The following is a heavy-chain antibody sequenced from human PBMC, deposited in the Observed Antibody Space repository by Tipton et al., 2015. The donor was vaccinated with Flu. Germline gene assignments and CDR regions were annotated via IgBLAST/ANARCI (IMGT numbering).Heavy chain of an antibody. Sequence: LSCTVSGGSISSSSYYWGWIRQPPGKGLEWIGSIYCSGRTYYNPSLKSRVTISVDTSKNQFSLKLSSVTAADTAVYYCARDSRAAGTDAFDIWGQGTMVTVSS. CDR1: GGSISSSSYY. J-gene: IGHJ3*02. CDR2: IYCSGRT. V-gene: IGHV4-39*07. D-gene: IGHD6-13*01. CDR3: ARDSRAAGTDAFDI.